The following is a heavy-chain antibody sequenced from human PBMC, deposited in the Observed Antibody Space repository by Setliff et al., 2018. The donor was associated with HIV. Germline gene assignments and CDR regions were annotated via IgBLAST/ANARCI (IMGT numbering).Heavy chain of an antibody. V-gene: IGHV4-31*02. Sequence: SETLSLTCTVTGGSISSGGFYWTWIRQHPGKGLEWIGYIYTSGSTNYNPSLKSRVTISVDTSKNQFSLKLSSVTAADTAVYYCARRLFGAVAGTYGMDVWGQGTTVTVSS. CDR3: ARRLFGAVAGTYGMDV. J-gene: IGHJ6*02. CDR1: GGSISSGGFY. CDR2: IYTSGST. D-gene: IGHD6-19*01.